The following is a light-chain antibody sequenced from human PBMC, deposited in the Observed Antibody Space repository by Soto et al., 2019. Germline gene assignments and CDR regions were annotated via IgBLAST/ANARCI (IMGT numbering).Light chain of an antibody. J-gene: IGLJ3*02. CDR2: YDR. Sequence: SYELTQPPSVSVAPGETARITCGGNNIGSNSVHWYQRKPGQAPGVVIYYDRDRPSGIPERFSGSNSGNTATLTISRVEAGDEADYYCQVWDRSSDHVMFGGGTKLTV. CDR3: QVWDRSSDHVM. CDR1: NIGSNS. V-gene: IGLV3-21*04.